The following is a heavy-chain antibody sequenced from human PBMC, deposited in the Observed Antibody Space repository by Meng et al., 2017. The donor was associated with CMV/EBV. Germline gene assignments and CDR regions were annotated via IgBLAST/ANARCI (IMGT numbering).Heavy chain of an antibody. CDR2: ISGSGGRT. CDR1: GFTFSSYA. Sequence: GESLKISCAASGFTFSSYAMSWVRQAPGKGLEWVSSISGSGGRTYYADSVKGRFTISRDNAKNSLYLQMNSLRAEDTAVYYCARAGTIYCSSTSCYTGFWSGNYYYGMDVWGQGTTVTVSS. V-gene: IGHV3-23*01. CDR3: ARAGTIYCSSTSCYTGFWSGNYYYGMDV. D-gene: IGHD2-2*02. J-gene: IGHJ6*02.